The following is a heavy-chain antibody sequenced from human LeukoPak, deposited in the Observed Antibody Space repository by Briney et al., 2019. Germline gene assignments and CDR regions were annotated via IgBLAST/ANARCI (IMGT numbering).Heavy chain of an antibody. J-gene: IGHJ6*01. D-gene: IGHD1-26*01. CDR3: AKMKGHPLPKYYMDV. CDR1: GFTFSGFA. V-gene: IGHV3-23*01. Sequence: GGSLRLSCAASGFTFSGFAMSWFRRTPGKGLEWVSGISGSGDNTLYADSVKGRFTISRDNSKNTLYLEMNSLRAEDTAIYYCAKMKGHPLPKYYMDVWGQGTTVTVSS. CDR2: ISGSGDNT.